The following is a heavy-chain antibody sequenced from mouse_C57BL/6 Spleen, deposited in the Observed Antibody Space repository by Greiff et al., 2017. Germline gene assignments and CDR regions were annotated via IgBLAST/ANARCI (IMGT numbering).Heavy chain of an antibody. D-gene: IGHD1-1*01. Sequence: EVKLQESGPELVKPGASVKISCKASGYSFTDYNMNWVKQSNGKSLEWIGVINPNYGTTSYNQKFKGKATLTVDQSSSTAYMQLNSLTSEDSAVYYCARSIYYYGSTYAMDYWGQGTSVTVSS. J-gene: IGHJ4*01. V-gene: IGHV1-39*01. CDR2: INPNYGTT. CDR1: GYSFTDYN. CDR3: ARSIYYYGSTYAMDY.